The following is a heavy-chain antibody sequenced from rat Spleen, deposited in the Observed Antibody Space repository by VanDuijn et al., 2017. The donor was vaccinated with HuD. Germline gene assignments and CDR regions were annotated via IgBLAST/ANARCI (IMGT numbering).Heavy chain of an antibody. V-gene: IGHV5S13*01. J-gene: IGHJ3*01. CDR1: GFTFSNYG. Sequence: EVHLVESGGGLVQPGRSLKLSCAASGFTFSNYGMAWVRQTPTKGLEWVASISTGGSTYYPDSVRGRFTISRDNAKSTLYLQMNSLRSEDTATYYCTSRWDGFVYWGQGTLVTVSS. D-gene: IGHD5-1*01. CDR2: ISTGGST. CDR3: TSRWDGFVY.